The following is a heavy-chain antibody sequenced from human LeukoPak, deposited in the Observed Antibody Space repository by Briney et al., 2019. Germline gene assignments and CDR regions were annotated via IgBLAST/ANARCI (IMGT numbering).Heavy chain of an antibody. CDR1: GFTFSSYW. CDR2: IKQDGSEK. D-gene: IGHD5-18*01. Sequence: GGSLRLSCAASGFTFSSYWMSWVRQAPGRGLEWVANIKQDGSEKYYVDSVKGRFTISRDNAKNSLYLQMNSLRAEDTAVYYCARDRTAMAPVGAFDIWGQGTMVTVSS. V-gene: IGHV3-7*01. CDR3: ARDRTAMAPVGAFDI. J-gene: IGHJ3*02.